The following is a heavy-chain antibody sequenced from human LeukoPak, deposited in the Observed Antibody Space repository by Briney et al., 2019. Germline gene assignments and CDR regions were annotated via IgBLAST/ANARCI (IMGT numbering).Heavy chain of an antibody. D-gene: IGHD3-10*01. CDR3: ARHPSGLWFGESPYYFDY. CDR1: GGSISSYY. J-gene: IGHJ4*02. CDR2: IYYSGST. Sequence: SETLSLTCTVSGGSISSYYWSWIRQPPGKGLGWIGYIYYSGSTNYNPSLKSRVTISVDTSKNQFSLKLSSVTAADTAVYYCARHPSGLWFGESPYYFDYWGQGTLVTVSS. V-gene: IGHV4-59*08.